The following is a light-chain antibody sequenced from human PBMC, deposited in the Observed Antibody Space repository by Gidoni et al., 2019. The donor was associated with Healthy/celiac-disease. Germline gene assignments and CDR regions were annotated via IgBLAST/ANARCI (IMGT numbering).Light chain of an antibody. Sequence: SYELTQPPSVPVSPGQTARITYSGEALPKQYTYWYQQKLGQAPVLVLYRDSERPSGIPERFSGSSSGTTVTLTISGVQAEDEADSYCQSADSSGTSYVVFGGGTKLTVL. CDR2: RDS. CDR1: ALPKQY. CDR3: QSADSSGTSYVV. J-gene: IGLJ2*01. V-gene: IGLV3-25*03.